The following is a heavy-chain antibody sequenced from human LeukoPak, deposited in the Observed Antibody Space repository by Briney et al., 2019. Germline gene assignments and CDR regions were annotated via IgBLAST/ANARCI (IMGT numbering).Heavy chain of an antibody. V-gene: IGHV3-74*01. J-gene: IGHJ4*02. CDR3: ARGTHWAIDN. Sequence: PGGSLRLSCAASGFTFSSYWMHWVRHAPGKGLVWVSRIYYDGSSTSYADSVRGRVTISRDNAKNTLFLQMNSLRADDTAVYYCARGTHWAIDNWGQGTLVTVSS. CDR1: GFTFSSYW. CDR2: IYYDGSST. D-gene: IGHD7-27*01.